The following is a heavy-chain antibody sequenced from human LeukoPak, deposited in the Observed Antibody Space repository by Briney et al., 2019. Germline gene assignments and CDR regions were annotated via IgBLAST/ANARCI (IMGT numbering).Heavy chain of an antibody. V-gene: IGHV4-39*01. CDR1: GGSISSSSYY. D-gene: IGHD6-13*01. CDR2: IYYSGST. Sequence: SDTLSLTCTVSGGSISSSSYYWGWIRQPPGKGLEWIGSIYYSGSTYYNPSLKSRVTISVDTSKNQFSLKLSSVTAADTAVYYCARRGWYSSSWPASSFDYWGQGTLVTVSS. J-gene: IGHJ4*02. CDR3: ARRGWYSSSWPASSFDY.